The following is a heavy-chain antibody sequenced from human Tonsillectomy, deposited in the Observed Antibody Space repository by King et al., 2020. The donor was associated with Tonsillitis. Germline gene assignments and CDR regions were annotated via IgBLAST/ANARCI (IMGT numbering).Heavy chain of an antibody. D-gene: IGHD4-23*01. CDR3: ARYMTTVVKSVIYWYFDL. V-gene: IGHV3-7*03. CDR2: IKQDGSEK. CDR1: EFIFSRYW. Sequence: DVQLVESGGGLVQPGGSLRLSCAASEFIFSRYWMTWVRQAPGKGLEWVANIKQDGSEKYYVDSVKGRFTISRDNAKNSLYLQMNSLRAEDTAVYYCARYMTTVVKSVIYWYFDLWGRGTLGHCLL. J-gene: IGHJ2*01.